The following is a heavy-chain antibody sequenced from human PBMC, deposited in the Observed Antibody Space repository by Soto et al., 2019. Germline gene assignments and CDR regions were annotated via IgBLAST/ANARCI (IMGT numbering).Heavy chain of an antibody. CDR1: DYSGSIGYY. Sequence: AATMAITCSFSDYSGSIGYYWGWIRQPPGKGLEWIGNIYHSGSTYYNPSLESRATMSIDTSKREFSLKLRSVTATDTAVYFCARVGDGIEVPGRIQYFDHWGQGTLVTVSS. J-gene: IGHJ4*02. CDR3: ARVGDGIEVPGRIQYFDH. V-gene: IGHV4-38-2*02. D-gene: IGHD3-10*01. CDR2: IYHSGST.